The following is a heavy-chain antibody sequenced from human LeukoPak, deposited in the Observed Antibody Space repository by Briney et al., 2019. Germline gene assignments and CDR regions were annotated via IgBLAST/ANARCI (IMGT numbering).Heavy chain of an antibody. D-gene: IGHD3-9*01. CDR1: GFSLSTSGVG. V-gene: IGHV2-5*02. CDR2: IYWDDDK. J-gene: IGHJ4*02. CDR3: ARQYDILTAYDY. Sequence: SGPTAGEPTQTLTLTCTFSGFSLSTSGVGVGWIRQPPGKALEWLALIYWDDDKRYSPSLKSRLTITKDTSKNQVVLTMTNMDPVDTATYYCARQYDILTAYDYWGQGTLVTVSS.